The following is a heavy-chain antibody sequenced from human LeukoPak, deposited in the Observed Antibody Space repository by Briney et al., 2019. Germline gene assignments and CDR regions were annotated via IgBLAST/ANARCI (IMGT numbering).Heavy chain of an antibody. V-gene: IGHV4-39*01. CDR1: GGSISRSTYY. Sequence: PSETLSLTCTVSGGSISRSTYYWGWIRQPPGRGLEWIGRICYSGRTYYNPSLKSRVTISVDTSKNQFSLNLSSVTAADTAVYYRARTTRSEYYYGMDVWGQGATFTVSS. D-gene: IGHD1-14*01. J-gene: IGHJ6*02. CDR3: ARTTRSEYYYGMDV. CDR2: ICYSGRT.